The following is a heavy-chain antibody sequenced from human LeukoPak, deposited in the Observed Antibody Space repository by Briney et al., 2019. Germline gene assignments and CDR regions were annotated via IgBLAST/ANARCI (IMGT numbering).Heavy chain of an antibody. V-gene: IGHV1-2*02. Sequence: GASVKVSCKASGYTFTGYYIHWVRQAPGQGLEWVGWINPNSGGTNYAQKFQGRVTMTRDTSITTAYMELSSLRSDDAAVFYCARDQGGSLGFDYWGQGTLVTVSS. D-gene: IGHD3-16*01. CDR2: INPNSGGT. J-gene: IGHJ4*02. CDR3: ARDQGGSLGFDY. CDR1: GYTFTGYY.